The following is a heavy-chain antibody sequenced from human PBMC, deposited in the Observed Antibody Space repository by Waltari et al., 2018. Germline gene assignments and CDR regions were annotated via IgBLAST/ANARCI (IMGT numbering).Heavy chain of an antibody. CDR1: GGSISSYY. V-gene: IGHV4-59*01. D-gene: IGHD2-15*01. CDR3: ARLLTVAATTTTKSNWFDP. J-gene: IGHJ5*02. Sequence: QVQLQESGPGLVKPSETLSLTCTVSGGSISSYYWSWIRQPPGKGLEWIGYIYYSGSTNYNPSRKSRVTIAVDTSKNQFALKLSSVTAADTAVYYCARLLTVAATTTTKSNWFDPWGQGTLVTVSS. CDR2: IYYSGST.